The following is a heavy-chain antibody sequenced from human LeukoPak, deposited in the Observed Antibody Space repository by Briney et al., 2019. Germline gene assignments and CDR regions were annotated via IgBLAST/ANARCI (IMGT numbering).Heavy chain of an antibody. D-gene: IGHD1-26*01. V-gene: IGHV4-34*01. CDR2: INHSGST. Sequence: SETLSLTCAVYGGSFSGYYWSWIRQPPGNGLEWIGEINHSGSTNYNPSLKSRVTISVDTSKNQFSLKLSSVTAADTALYYCARGGTAFDIWGQGTMVTVSS. CDR1: GGSFSGYY. CDR3: ARGGTAFDI. J-gene: IGHJ3*02.